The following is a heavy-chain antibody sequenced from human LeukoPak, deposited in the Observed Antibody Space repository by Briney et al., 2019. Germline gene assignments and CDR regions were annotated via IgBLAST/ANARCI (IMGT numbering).Heavy chain of an antibody. V-gene: IGHV3-74*03. CDR3: VKSSGWPDY. CDR1: GFTLSGSW. Sequence: GGSLRLSCAASGFTLSGSWMHWVRQAPGKGLLWVSRISSDGSGSSTMYADSVKGRFTISRDDAKSTLYLQMNSLRGEDTAVYYCVKSSGWPDYWGQGTLVTVSS. J-gene: IGHJ4*02. CDR2: ISSDGSGSST. D-gene: IGHD6-19*01.